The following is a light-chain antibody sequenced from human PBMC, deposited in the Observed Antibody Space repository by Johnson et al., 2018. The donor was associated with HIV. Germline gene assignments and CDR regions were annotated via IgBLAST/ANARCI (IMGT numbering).Light chain of an antibody. Sequence: QSVLTQPPSVSAAPGQSVTISCSGSSSNIGKNYVSWYQQLPGTAPKLLIYENNKRPSGIPDRFSGSKSGTSATLGITGLQTENEADYYCGTWDSSLSAYVFGIGTKVTVL. V-gene: IGLV1-51*02. CDR2: ENN. J-gene: IGLJ1*01. CDR3: GTWDSSLSAYV. CDR1: SSNIGKNY.